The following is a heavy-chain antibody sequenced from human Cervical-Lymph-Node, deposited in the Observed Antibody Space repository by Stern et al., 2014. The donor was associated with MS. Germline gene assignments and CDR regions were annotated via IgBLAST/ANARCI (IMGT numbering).Heavy chain of an antibody. D-gene: IGHD1-7*01. J-gene: IGHJ4*02. CDR2: LTGGGYST. CDR3: AKGDLGTTISFDY. V-gene: IGHV3-23*04. CDR1: GFTFSSSA. Sequence: EVQLVESGGGLVQPGGSLRLSCAASGFTFSSSAMNWVRQAPGKGLEWVAGLTGGGYSTYYADSVKGRFTISRDNSNNTLYLQMNSLTAEDTAVYYCAKGDLGTTISFDYWGQGTLVTVSS.